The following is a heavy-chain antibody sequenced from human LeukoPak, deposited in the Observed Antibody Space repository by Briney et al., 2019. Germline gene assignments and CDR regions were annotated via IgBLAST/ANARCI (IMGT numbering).Heavy chain of an antibody. V-gene: IGHV3-43D*03. J-gene: IGHJ4*02. CDR2: ISWDGGST. CDR1: GFTFDDYA. D-gene: IGHD6-19*01. Sequence: PGGSLRLSCAASGFTFDDYAMHWVRQAPGKGLEWVSLISWDGGSTYYADSVKGRFTISRDNSKNSLYLQMNSLRAEDTALYYCAKDIEPGLAVAGTMDYWGQGTLVTVSS. CDR3: AKDIEPGLAVAGTMDY.